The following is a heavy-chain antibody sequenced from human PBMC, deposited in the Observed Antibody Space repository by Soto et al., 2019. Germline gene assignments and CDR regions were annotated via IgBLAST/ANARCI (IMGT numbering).Heavy chain of an antibody. V-gene: IGHV3-21*01. Sequence: GGSLRLSCAASGFTFSSYSMNWVRQAPGKGLEWVSSISSSSYIYYADSVKGRFTISRDNTKNSLYLQMNSLRAEDTAVYYCARDQRDYVWGSYRPLFDYWGQGTLVTVS. J-gene: IGHJ4*02. CDR3: ARDQRDYVWGSYRPLFDY. CDR2: ISSSSYI. D-gene: IGHD3-16*02. CDR1: GFTFSSYS.